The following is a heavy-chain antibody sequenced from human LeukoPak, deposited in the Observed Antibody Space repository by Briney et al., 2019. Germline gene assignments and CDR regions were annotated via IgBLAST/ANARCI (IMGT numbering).Heavy chain of an antibody. CDR3: AKVLEVVVAATPDY. Sequence: GGSLRLSCAASGFTFSSYAMSWVRQAPGKGLEWVSAISGSGGSTYYADSVKGRFTISRDNSKNTLYLQMNSLRAEDTAVYYCAKVLEVVVAATPDYWGQGTLVTVSS. V-gene: IGHV3-23*01. J-gene: IGHJ4*02. CDR2: ISGSGGST. CDR1: GFTFSSYA. D-gene: IGHD2-15*01.